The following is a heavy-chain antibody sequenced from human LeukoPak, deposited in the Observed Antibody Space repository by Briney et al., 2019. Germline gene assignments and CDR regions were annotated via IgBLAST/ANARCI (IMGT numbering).Heavy chain of an antibody. V-gene: IGHV4-39*07. CDR1: GDSISSSSYY. CDR2: IFYSGST. J-gene: IGHJ3*02. CDR3: ARDLRDSYGYMSLFAFDI. Sequence: SETLSLTCSVSGDSISSSSYYWGWIRQPPGKGLEWIGSIFYSGSTYYNPSLKSRVTISVDTSKNQFSLKLSSVTAADTAVYYCARDLRDSYGYMSLFAFDIWGQGTMVTVSS. D-gene: IGHD5-18*01.